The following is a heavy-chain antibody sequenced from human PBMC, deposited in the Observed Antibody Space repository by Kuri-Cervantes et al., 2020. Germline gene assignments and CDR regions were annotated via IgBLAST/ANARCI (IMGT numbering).Heavy chain of an antibody. CDR2: MSYDGSNK. Sequence: GESLKISCAASGFTFSSYAMHWVRQAPGKGLDWVAVMSYDGSNKYYADSVKGRFTISRDSSKNTLYLQMNSLRAEDTAVYYCARTNYGSGSYSIDYWGQGTLVTVSS. D-gene: IGHD3-10*01. J-gene: IGHJ4*02. CDR3: ARTNYGSGSYSIDY. V-gene: IGHV3-30-3*01. CDR1: GFTFSSYA.